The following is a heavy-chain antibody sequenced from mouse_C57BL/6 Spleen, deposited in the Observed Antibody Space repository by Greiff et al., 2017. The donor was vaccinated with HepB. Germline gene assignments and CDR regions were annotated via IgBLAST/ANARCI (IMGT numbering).Heavy chain of an antibody. CDR2: INPCNGGT. CDR3: ARDGTLDY. V-gene: IGHV1-53*01. J-gene: IGHJ2*01. Sequence: QVQLQQPGTELVQPGASVTLSCSASVYSFTSYCLHWVQPRPRQGLEWIVNINPCNGGTNYNEQFKSKATLTVDKSSSTAYMQLSSLTSEDSAVYYCARDGTLDYWGQGTTLTVSS. D-gene: IGHD2-1*01. CDR1: VYSFTSYC.